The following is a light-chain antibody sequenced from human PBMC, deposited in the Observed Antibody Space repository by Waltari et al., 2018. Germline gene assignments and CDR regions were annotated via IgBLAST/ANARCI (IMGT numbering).Light chain of an antibody. V-gene: IGKV3D-15*01. CDR3: QQYSTWFYT. CDR1: QTVTNN. Sequence: IVLTQSPATLSVSPGGSATLTCRASQTVTNNLAWYQEKPGQSPRLLIHEASTTATGIAARFSASGSGRQFTLTISRLQSEDVAIYYCQQYSTWFYTFGQGTKLEI. J-gene: IGKJ2*01. CDR2: EAS.